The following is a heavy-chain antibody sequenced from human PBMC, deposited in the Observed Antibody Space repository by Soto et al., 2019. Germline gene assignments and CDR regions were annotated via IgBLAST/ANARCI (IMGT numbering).Heavy chain of an antibody. J-gene: IGHJ5*02. D-gene: IGHD2-21*02. V-gene: IGHV1-69*13. CDR2: IIPIFGTA. Sequence: SVKVSCKASGGTFSRYAISWVRQAPGQGLEWMGGIIPIFGTANYAQKFQGRVTITADESTSTAYMELSSLRSEDTAVYYCARVLAYCGGDCSNAFDPWGQGTLVTVSS. CDR1: GGTFSRYA. CDR3: ARVLAYCGGDCSNAFDP.